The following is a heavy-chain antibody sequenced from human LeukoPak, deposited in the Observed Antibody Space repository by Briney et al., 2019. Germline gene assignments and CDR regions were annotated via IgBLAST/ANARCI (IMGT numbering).Heavy chain of an antibody. CDR1: GFTFSDYY. D-gene: IGHD3-9*01. J-gene: IGHJ4*02. CDR3: AKWGRTYDILTGYSY. Sequence: GGSLGLSCVASGFTFSDYYMSWIRQAPGKGLEWVSYIGTSGSPIYYADSVKGRFTISRDNAKNSLYLQMNSLRAEDTAVYYCAKWGRTYDILTGYSYWGQGTLVTVSS. V-gene: IGHV3-11*01. CDR2: IGTSGSPI.